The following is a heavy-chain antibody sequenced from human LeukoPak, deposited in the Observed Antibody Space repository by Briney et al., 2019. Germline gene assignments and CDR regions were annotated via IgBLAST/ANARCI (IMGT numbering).Heavy chain of an antibody. Sequence: SETLSLTCTVSGGSISGYYWSWIRQPAGKGLEWIGRIDTSGNTNSNPSLKSRVTMSLDTSKNQFSLEVMSVTAADTALYYCAVVFSTGFDYWGQGLLVTVSS. CDR2: IDTSGNT. D-gene: IGHD2-15*01. CDR1: GGSISGYY. CDR3: AVVFSTGFDY. J-gene: IGHJ4*02. V-gene: IGHV4-4*07.